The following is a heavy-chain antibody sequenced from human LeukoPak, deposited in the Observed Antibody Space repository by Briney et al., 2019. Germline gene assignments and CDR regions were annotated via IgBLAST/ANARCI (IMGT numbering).Heavy chain of an antibody. CDR3: AREWYDYGGDSEGY. D-gene: IGHD4-23*01. Sequence: GGSLRLSCAGSGSTFSGHWLTWVRQAPGKGLEWVASIKEDGREAHYADSVKGRFTISRDNTKSTLYLQMSSLRVEDTAVHFCAREWYDYGGDSEGYWGQGTLVTVSS. CDR1: GSTFSGHW. CDR2: IKEDGREA. V-gene: IGHV3-7*01. J-gene: IGHJ4*02.